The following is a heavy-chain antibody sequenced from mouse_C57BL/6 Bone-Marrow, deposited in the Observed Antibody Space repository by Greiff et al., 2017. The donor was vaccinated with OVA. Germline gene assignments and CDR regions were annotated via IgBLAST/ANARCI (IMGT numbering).Heavy chain of an antibody. CDR3: ARERAIYPFDY. J-gene: IGHJ2*01. V-gene: IGHV5-4*01. D-gene: IGHD1-1*01. CDR1: GFTFSSYA. CDR2: ISDGGSYT. Sequence: EVQGVESGGGLVKPGGSLKLSCAASGFTFSSYAMSWVRQTPEKRLEWVATISDGGSYTYYPDNVKGRFTISRDNAKNNLYLQMSHLKSEDTAMYYCARERAIYPFDYGGKGTTLTVSS.